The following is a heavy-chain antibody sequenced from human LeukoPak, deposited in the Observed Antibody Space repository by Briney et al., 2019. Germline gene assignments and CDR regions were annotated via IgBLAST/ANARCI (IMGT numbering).Heavy chain of an antibody. CDR3: ARDFSPVEAVAGHRNLDY. D-gene: IGHD6-19*01. CDR2: INTNTGNP. J-gene: IGHJ4*02. CDR1: GYTFTSYA. Sequence: GASVKVSCKASGYTFTSYAMNWVRQAPGQGLEWMGWINTNTGNPTYAQGFTGRFVFSLDTSVSTAYLQISSLKAEDTAVYYCARDFSPVEAVAGHRNLDYWGQGTLVTVSS. V-gene: IGHV7-4-1*02.